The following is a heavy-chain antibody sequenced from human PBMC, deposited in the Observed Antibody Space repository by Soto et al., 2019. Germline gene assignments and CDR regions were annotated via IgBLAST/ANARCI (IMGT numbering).Heavy chain of an antibody. CDR3: ARNRITMVRGEINWFDP. CDR1: GGSISSGGYY. Sequence: QVQLQESGPGLVKPSQTLSLTCTVSGGSISSGGYYWSWIRQHPGKGLEWIGYIYYSGSTYYNPSLKSRGTIAVDPSKNQCPLKLSSVTAAATAVYYCARNRITMVRGEINWFDPWGQGTLVTVSS. J-gene: IGHJ5*02. D-gene: IGHD3-10*01. V-gene: IGHV4-31*03. CDR2: IYYSGST.